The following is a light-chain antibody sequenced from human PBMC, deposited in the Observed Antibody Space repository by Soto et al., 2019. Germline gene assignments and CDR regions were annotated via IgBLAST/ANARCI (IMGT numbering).Light chain of an antibody. CDR1: QSIGTW. CDR2: DAS. CDR3: QEYNSYPVS. V-gene: IGKV1-5*01. Sequence: DIQVTQSPATLSAFVGDRVTISCRARQSIGTWLAWYQQKPGKAPKLLIYDASTFESGVPSRFSGSGSGTKIPPTISRPQADDVATYYCQEYNSYPVSFGQGTRLDI. J-gene: IGKJ5*01.